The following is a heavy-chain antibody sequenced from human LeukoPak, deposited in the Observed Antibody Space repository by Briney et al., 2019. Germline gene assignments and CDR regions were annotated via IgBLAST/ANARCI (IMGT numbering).Heavy chain of an antibody. CDR2: IYSGGST. J-gene: IGHJ6*03. CDR1: GFTVSSNY. V-gene: IGHV3-66*01. CDR3: ARGGGKYDLYYYYYMDV. Sequence: GGSLRLSCAASGFTVSSNYMSWVRQAPGKGLEWVSVIYSGGSTYYADSVKGRFTISRDNAKNTLYLQMNSLRAEDTAVYYCARGGGKYDLYYYYYMDVWGKGTTVTVSS. D-gene: IGHD3-3*01.